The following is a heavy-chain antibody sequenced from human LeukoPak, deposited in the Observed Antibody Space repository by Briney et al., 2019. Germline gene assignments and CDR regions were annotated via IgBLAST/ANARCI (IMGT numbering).Heavy chain of an antibody. D-gene: IGHD3-22*01. J-gene: IGHJ4*02. Sequence: SVKVSCKASGGTFSSYAISWVRQAPGQGLEWMGGIIPIFGTANYAQKFQGRVTITADESTSTAYMELSSLRSEDTAVYYCAKDPPYYYDSSGYFLGDYWGQGTLVTVSS. CDR1: GGTFSSYA. V-gene: IGHV1-69*13. CDR3: AKDPPYYYDSSGYFLGDY. CDR2: IIPIFGTA.